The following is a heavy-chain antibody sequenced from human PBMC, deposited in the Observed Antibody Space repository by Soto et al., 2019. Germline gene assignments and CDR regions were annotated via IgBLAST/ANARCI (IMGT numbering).Heavy chain of an antibody. D-gene: IGHD5-12*01. V-gene: IGHV3-7*05. J-gene: IGHJ4*02. CDR1: TFTFSNYW. CDR3: AREYSGYETPRENDY. Sequence: GGSLRLSCAASTFTFSNYWMSWVRQAPGKGLEWVANIDQDGSAKYYVDSVKGRFTISGDNAKNLLYLQMSSLRVEDTAVYYCAREYSGYETPRENDYWGQGTLVTVSS. CDR2: IDQDGSAK.